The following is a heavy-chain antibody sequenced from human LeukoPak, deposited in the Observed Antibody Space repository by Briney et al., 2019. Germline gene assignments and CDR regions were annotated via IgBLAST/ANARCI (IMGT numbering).Heavy chain of an antibody. CDR3: ARDRSTARPDFAFDI. J-gene: IGHJ3*02. Sequence: SETLSLTCTVSGGSISSYYWSWIRQPPGKGLEWIGYIYYSGSTNYNSSLKSRVTISVDTSKNQFSLKLSSVTAADTAVYYCARDRSTARPDFAFDIWGQGTMVTVSS. D-gene: IGHD3-3*01. V-gene: IGHV4-59*01. CDR1: GGSISSYY. CDR2: IYYSGST.